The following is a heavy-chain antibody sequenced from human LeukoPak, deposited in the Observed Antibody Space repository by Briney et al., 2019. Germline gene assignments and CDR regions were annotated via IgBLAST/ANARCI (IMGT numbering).Heavy chain of an antibody. J-gene: IGHJ4*02. V-gene: IGHV3-21*01. CDR3: ARDFYRGYSYG. CDR1: GFTFSSYR. CDR2: ISSSSSYI. Sequence: GGSLRLSWAASGFTFSSYRMTWVRQAPGKGLEWVSSISSSSSYIYYADSVKGRFTISRDNAKNSLYLQMNSLRAEDTAVYYCARDFYRGYSYGWGQGTLVTVSS. D-gene: IGHD5-18*01.